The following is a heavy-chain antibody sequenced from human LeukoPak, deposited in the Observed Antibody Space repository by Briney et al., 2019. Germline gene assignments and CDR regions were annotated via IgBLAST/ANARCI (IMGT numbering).Heavy chain of an antibody. CDR2: IYHSGST. Sequence: PSETLSLTCTVSGYSISSGYYWGWIRQPPGRGLEWIGSIYHSGSTYYNPSLKSRVTISVDTSKNQFSLKLSSVTAADTAVYYCARRNSRGWRFDYWGQGTLVTVSS. D-gene: IGHD2/OR15-2a*01. CDR1: GYSISSGYY. CDR3: ARRNSRGWRFDY. J-gene: IGHJ4*02. V-gene: IGHV4-38-2*02.